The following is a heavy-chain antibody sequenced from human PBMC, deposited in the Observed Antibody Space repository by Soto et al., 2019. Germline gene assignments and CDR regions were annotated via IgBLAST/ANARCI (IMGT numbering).Heavy chain of an antibody. D-gene: IGHD2-2*01. CDR1: GFTFSSYG. J-gene: IGHJ6*02. CDR2: IWYDGSNK. V-gene: IGHV3-33*01. Sequence: GGSLRLSCAASGFTFSSYGMHWVRQAPGKGLEWVAVIWYDGSNKYYADSVKGRFTISRDNSKNTLYLQMNSLRAEDTAVYYCARDAYCSSTSCPNHYYYGMDVWGQGTTVTVSS. CDR3: ARDAYCSSTSCPNHYYYGMDV.